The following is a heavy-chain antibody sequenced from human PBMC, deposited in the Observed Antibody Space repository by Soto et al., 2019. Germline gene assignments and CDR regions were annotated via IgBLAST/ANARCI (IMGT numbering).Heavy chain of an antibody. V-gene: IGHV4-34*01. Sequence: SETLSLTCAVYCGSFSGYYWSWIRQPPGKGLEWIGEINHSGSTNYNPSLKSRVTISVDTSKNQFSLKLSSVTAADTAVYYCARGRCSSTSCSNYGMDVWGQGTTVTVSS. CDR1: CGSFSGYY. D-gene: IGHD2-2*01. CDR2: INHSGST. J-gene: IGHJ6*02. CDR3: ARGRCSSTSCSNYGMDV.